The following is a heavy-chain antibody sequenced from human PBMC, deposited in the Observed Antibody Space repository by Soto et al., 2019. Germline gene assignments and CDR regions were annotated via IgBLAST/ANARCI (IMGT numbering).Heavy chain of an antibody. CDR1: GGTFSSYA. V-gene: IGHV1-69*01. Sequence: QVQLVQSGAEVKKPGSSVKVSCKASGGTFSSYAISWVRQAPGQGLEWMGGINPIFGTANYVQKFQGRVTITADESTSTAYMELSSLRSEDTAVYYCARHPLFGVVIMGAFDIWGQGTMVTVSS. CDR3: ARHPLFGVVIMGAFDI. J-gene: IGHJ3*02. D-gene: IGHD3-3*01. CDR2: INPIFGTA.